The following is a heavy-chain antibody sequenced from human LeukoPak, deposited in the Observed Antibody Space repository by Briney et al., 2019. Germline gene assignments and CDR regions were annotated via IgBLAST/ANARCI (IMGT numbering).Heavy chain of an antibody. CDR3: AKCSASYSNDAYDV. J-gene: IGHJ3*01. Sequence: GGSLRLSCAASGFTFNNYAMNWVRQAPGKGLEWVSYIRGGGSNTRYSDSVKGRFIISRDNSKNILYLQMNSLRAEDTAIYYCAKCSASYSNDAYDVWGRGTMVTVSS. V-gene: IGHV3-23*01. D-gene: IGHD3-10*02. CDR2: IRGGGSNT. CDR1: GFTFNNYA.